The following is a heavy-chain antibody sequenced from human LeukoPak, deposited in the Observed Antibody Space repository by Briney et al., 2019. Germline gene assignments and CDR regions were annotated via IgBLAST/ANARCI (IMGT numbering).Heavy chain of an antibody. J-gene: IGHJ4*02. V-gene: IGHV3-23*01. CDR2: ISADSATT. CDR1: GSIFGSYS. CDR3: ARKSASGNYPLDY. D-gene: IGHD3-10*01. Sequence: GGSLRLSCAASGSIFGSYSMTWFRKAPGRGLEWVSVISADSATTFYADSVKGRFTISRDNAKNTVFLQMSSLRAEDTALYYCARKSASGNYPLDYWGQGTLVTVSS.